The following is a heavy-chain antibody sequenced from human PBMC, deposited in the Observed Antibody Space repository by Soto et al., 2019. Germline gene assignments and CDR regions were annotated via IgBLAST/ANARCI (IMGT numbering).Heavy chain of an antibody. V-gene: IGHV1-69*12. Sequence: QVQLVQSGAEVKKPGSSVKVSCKASGGTFSSYAISWVRQAPGQGLEWMGGIIPIFGTANYAQKFQGRVTITADESTSTAYMELSSLRSEDTAVYYCAMLPPPAVVTLRAFDYWGQGTLVTVSS. J-gene: IGHJ4*02. CDR3: AMLPPPAVVTLRAFDY. CDR2: IIPIFGTA. CDR1: GGTFSSYA. D-gene: IGHD2-21*02.